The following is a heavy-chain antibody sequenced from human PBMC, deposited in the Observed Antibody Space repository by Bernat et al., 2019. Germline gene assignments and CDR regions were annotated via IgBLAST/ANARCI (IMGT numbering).Heavy chain of an antibody. Sequence: EVQLVESGGGLVQPGGSLRLSCAASGFTFSTYAMSWVRQAPGKGLEWVSTISGSGVSTYYAGSVKGRFTISRDNSKNTLYLQMNSLRAEDTALYYCAKGSTAAVGLFDYWGQGTLVTVSS. CDR3: AKGSTAAVGLFDY. V-gene: IGHV3-23*04. D-gene: IGHD6-13*01. CDR1: GFTFSTYA. J-gene: IGHJ4*02. CDR2: ISGSGVST.